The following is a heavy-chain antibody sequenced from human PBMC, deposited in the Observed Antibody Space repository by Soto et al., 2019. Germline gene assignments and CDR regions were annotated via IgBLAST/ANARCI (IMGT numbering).Heavy chain of an antibody. J-gene: IGHJ4*02. CDR3: ARAXXKIXXLQDY. V-gene: IGHV3-30-3*01. Sequence: VQLVESGGGVVQFGRSLRLSCAASGFTFSSYAMHWVRQAPGKGLEWVAVISYDGSNKYYTDSVKGRFTISRDNSKNTLDLQMIGLRAEDTAVYYXARAXXKIXXLQDYWGQGTLVTVSS. CDR2: ISYDGSNK. D-gene: IGHD4-4*01. CDR1: GFTFSSYA.